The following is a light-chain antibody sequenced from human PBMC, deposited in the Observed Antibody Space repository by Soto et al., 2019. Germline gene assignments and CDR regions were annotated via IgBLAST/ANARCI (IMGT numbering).Light chain of an antibody. CDR1: SSDVGRYDY. J-gene: IGLJ1*01. CDR2: DVT. CDR3: CSFAGSYSYV. V-gene: IGLV2-11*01. Sequence: QSVLTQPRSVSASPGQSVTISCTGTSSDVGRYDYVSWYQQHPGKAPTLIVYDVTERPSGVPDRFSGSKSGNTASLTISGLQAEDEADYSCCSFAGSYSYVFGTGTKVTV.